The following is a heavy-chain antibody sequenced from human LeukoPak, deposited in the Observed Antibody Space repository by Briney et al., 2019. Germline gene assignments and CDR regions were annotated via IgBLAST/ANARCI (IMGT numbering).Heavy chain of an antibody. CDR2: IKSKTDGGTT. Sequence: GSLRLSCAASGFTFSNAWMSWVRQAPGKGLEWVGRIKSKTDGGTTDYAAPVKGRFTISRDDSKNTLYLQMDSLRAEDTALYYCAKGRLDPNLVLDYWGQGTLVTVSS. D-gene: IGHD2-8*02. V-gene: IGHV3-15*01. CDR3: AKGRLDPNLVLDY. J-gene: IGHJ4*02. CDR1: GFTFSNAW.